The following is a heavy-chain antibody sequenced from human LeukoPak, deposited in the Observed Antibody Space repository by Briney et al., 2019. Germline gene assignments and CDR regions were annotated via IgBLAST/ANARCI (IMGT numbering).Heavy chain of an antibody. J-gene: IGHJ3*02. Sequence: ASQTLSLTCTVSGGSISSGSYYWSWIRQPAGKGLEWIGRIYTSGSTNYNPSLKSRVTISVDTSKNQFSLKLSSVTAADTAVYYCASSLYYYDSSGYYSDAFDIWGQGTMVTDSS. V-gene: IGHV4-61*02. CDR1: GGSISSGSYY. D-gene: IGHD3-22*01. CDR2: IYTSGST. CDR3: ASSLYYYDSSGYYSDAFDI.